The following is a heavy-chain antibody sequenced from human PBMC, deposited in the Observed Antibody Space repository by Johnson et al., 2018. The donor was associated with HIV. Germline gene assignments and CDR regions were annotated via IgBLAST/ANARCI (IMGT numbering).Heavy chain of an antibody. J-gene: IGHJ3*02. D-gene: IGHD4-23*01. CDR1: GFTFSSYG. CDR3: ARERGYFGNPAFDI. CDR2: LSYDGSNK. Sequence: QMMLVESGGGVVQPGRSLRLSCAASGFTFSSYGMHWVRQAPGKGLEWVAVLSYDGSNKFYADSVKGRFTISRDNSKNTLYLQMNSLRTEDTAMYYCARERGYFGNPAFDIWGQGTMVTVSS. V-gene: IGHV3-30*19.